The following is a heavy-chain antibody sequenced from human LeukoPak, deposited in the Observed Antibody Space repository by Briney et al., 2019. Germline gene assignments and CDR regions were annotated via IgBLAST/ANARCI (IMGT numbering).Heavy chain of an antibody. D-gene: IGHD6-19*01. CDR2: ISGSGGST. CDR1: GFTFSSYA. Sequence: PGGSLRLSCAASGFTFSSYAMSWVRQAPGKGLEWVSAISGSGGSTYYADSVKDQFTISRDNSENTLYLQMNSLRAEDTAVYYCAKGVGYSSGWYGGFDYWGQGTLVTVSS. CDR3: AKGVGYSSGWYGGFDY. J-gene: IGHJ4*02. V-gene: IGHV3-23*01.